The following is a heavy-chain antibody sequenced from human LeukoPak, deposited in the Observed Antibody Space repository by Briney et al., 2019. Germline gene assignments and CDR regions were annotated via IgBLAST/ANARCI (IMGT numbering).Heavy chain of an antibody. CDR2: INHSGST. J-gene: IGHJ6*02. Sequence: SETLSLTCAVYGGSFSGYYWSWIRQPPGKGLEWIGEINHSGSTNYNPSLKSRVTISVDTSKNQFSLKLSSVTAADTAVYYCARWRPRSYYCYYGMDVWGQGTTVTVSS. V-gene: IGHV4-34*01. CDR3: ARWRPRSYYCYYGMDV. D-gene: IGHD6-25*01. CDR1: GGSFSGYY.